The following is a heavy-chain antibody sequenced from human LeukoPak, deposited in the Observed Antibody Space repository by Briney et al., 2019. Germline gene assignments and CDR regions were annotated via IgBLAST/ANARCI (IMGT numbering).Heavy chain of an antibody. V-gene: IGHV3-23*01. CDR1: GFTFSSYA. CDR2: ISGSGGST. CDR3: AKDESGSGSYYNVIPSYYYYYGMDV. Sequence: PGRSLRLSCAASGFTFSSYAMHWVRQAPGKGLEWVSAISGSGGSTYYADSVKGRFTISRDNSKNTLYLQMNSLRAEDTAVYYCAKDESGSGSYYNVIPSYYYYYGMDVWGQGTTVTVSS. J-gene: IGHJ6*02. D-gene: IGHD3-10*01.